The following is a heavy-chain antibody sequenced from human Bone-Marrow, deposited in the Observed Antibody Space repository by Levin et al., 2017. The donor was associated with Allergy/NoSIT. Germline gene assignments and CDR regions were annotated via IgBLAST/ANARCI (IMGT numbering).Heavy chain of an antibody. Sequence: GGSLRLSCAASGFTVSNNYMRWVRQAPGKGLEWVSLIYSAGTTYYADSVKGRFTISRDNSKNTLYLQMNSLRAEDTAVYYCSRDRTCSGGSCYGSWGQGTLVTVSS. CDR1: GFTVSNNY. CDR2: IYSAGTT. J-gene: IGHJ5*02. CDR3: SRDRTCSGGSCYGS. V-gene: IGHV3-66*01. D-gene: IGHD2-15*01.